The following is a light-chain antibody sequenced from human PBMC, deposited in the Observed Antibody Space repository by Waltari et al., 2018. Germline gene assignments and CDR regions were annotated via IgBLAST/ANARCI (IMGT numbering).Light chain of an antibody. V-gene: IGKV1-33*01. CDR2: GAS. Sequence: DIHLTQSPSSLSASIGDRVTITCQANQDISNYLSWYHQQSGKAPKLLIYGASNVELGFPSRFSGSGSGTYFSITISSLKPEDAGLYYCQHYNNPLSFTFGQGTRLEI. J-gene: IGKJ5*01. CDR1: QDISNY. CDR3: QHYNNPLSFT.